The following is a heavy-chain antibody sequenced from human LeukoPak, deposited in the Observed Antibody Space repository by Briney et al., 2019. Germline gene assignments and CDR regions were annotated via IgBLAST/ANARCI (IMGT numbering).Heavy chain of an antibody. CDR1: GASISSYY. V-gene: IGHV4-4*09. D-gene: IGHD3-22*01. CDR3: ARRRDETATAAGYYHMDV. CDR2: IFPSGSI. J-gene: IGHJ6*03. Sequence: SETLSLTCTASGASISSYYWSWFRRPPGKGLEWIAYIFPSGSINFNPSLKSRVSISVDGSKNNFSLDLSSVTAADTAVYYCARRRDETATAAGYYHMDVWGKGTTVTVSS.